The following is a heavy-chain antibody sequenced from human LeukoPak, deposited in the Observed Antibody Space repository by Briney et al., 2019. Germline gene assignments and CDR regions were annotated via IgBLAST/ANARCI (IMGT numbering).Heavy chain of an antibody. CDR2: ISSSGSII. J-gene: IGHJ4*02. V-gene: IGHV3-48*03. CDR1: GFTFSSYE. Sequence: PGGSLRLSCAASGFTFSSYEMNWVRQAPEKGLEWVSYISSSGSIIHYADSVKGRFTNSRDNAKNSLYLQMNSLRAEDMAIYYCARDDGYHYGFDYWGQGTLVTVSS. D-gene: IGHD5-24*01. CDR3: ARDDGYHYGFDY.